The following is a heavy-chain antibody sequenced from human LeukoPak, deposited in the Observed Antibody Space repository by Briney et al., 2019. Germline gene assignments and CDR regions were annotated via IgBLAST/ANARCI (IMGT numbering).Heavy chain of an antibody. CDR1: GFTFSSYA. V-gene: IGHV3-48*04. J-gene: IGHJ4*02. Sequence: GGSLRLSCAASGFTFSSYAMNWVRQAPGKGLEWVSYISSSSSTIYYADSVKGRFTISRDNAKNSLYLQMNSLRAEDTAVYYCTRSAGGGDFDYWGQGTLVTVSS. CDR3: TRSAGGGDFDY. CDR2: ISSSSSTI. D-gene: IGHD3-16*01.